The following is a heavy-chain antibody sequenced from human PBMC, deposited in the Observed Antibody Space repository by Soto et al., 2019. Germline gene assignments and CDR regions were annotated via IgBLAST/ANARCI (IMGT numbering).Heavy chain of an antibody. D-gene: IGHD3-22*01. J-gene: IGHJ4*02. Sequence: GESLKISCKGSGYSFAGYWITWVRQKPWKGLEWMGRIDPSDSHTYYSPSFRGHVTISVTKSITTVFLQWSSLRASDTAMYYCARQIYDSDTGPLFQYYFDYWGKGTTVTVSS. CDR2: IDPSDSHT. V-gene: IGHV5-10-1*01. CDR1: GYSFAGYW. CDR3: ARQIYDSDTGPLFQYYFDY.